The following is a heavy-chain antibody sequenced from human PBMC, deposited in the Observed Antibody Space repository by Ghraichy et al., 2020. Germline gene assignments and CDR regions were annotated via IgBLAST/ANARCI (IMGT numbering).Heavy chain of an antibody. D-gene: IGHD3-10*01. Sequence: ESLNISCAASGFTFSSYAMSWVRQAPGKGLEWVSAISGSGGSTYYADSVKGRFTISRDNSKNTLYLQMNSLRAEDTAVYYCAKQTMVQGVSPMDVWGQGTTVTVSS. CDR3: AKQTMVQGVSPMDV. V-gene: IGHV3-23*01. CDR1: GFTFSSYA. J-gene: IGHJ6*02. CDR2: ISGSGGST.